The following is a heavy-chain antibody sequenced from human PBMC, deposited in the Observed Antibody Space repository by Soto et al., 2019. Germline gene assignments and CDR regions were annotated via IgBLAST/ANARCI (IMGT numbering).Heavy chain of an antibody. J-gene: IGHJ3*02. CDR1: DGSGSSGSCY. Sequence: LCDTWSVADGSGSSGSCYRSWKKQPPGKGLEWIGYIYYSGSTNYNPSLKSRVTISVDTSKNQFSLKLSSVTAADTAVYYCARGWRQDDAFDIWGQGTMVTVSS. D-gene: IGHD2-15*01. CDR3: ARGWRQDDAFDI. CDR2: IYYSGST. V-gene: IGHV4-61*01.